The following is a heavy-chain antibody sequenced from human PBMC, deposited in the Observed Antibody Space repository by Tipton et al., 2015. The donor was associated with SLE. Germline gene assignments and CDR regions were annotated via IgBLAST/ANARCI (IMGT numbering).Heavy chain of an antibody. CDR3: AGALASFDY. V-gene: IGHV4-30-2*01. Sequence: LRLSCAVSGGSISSGAYSWSWIRQPPGKGLEWIGYIYHSGSTYSNPSLKSRVSISVDRSKNQFSLKLSSVTAADTAVYYCAGALASFDYWGQGTLVTVSS. CDR2: IYHSGST. CDR1: GGSISSGAYS. J-gene: IGHJ4*02. D-gene: IGHD1-1*01.